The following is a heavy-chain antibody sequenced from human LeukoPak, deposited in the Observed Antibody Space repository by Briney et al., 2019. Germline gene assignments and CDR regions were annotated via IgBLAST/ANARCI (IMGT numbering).Heavy chain of an antibody. Sequence: ASVKVSCKASGYTFTSYYMHWVRQAPGQALEWMGIINPSGGSTSYAQKFQGRVTMTRDTSTSTVYMELSSLRSEDTAVYYCARAERGDCPHDYWGQGTLVTVSS. J-gene: IGHJ4*02. D-gene: IGHD2-21*02. CDR1: GYTFTSYY. CDR2: INPSGGST. CDR3: ARAERGDCPHDY. V-gene: IGHV1-46*01.